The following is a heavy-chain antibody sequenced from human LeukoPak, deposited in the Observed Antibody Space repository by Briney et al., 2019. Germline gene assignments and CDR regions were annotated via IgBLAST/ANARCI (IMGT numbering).Heavy chain of an antibody. CDR2: TYYRSKWYN. Sequence: SQTLSLTCAISGDSVSSNSAAWNWIRQSPWRGLEWLGRTYYRSKWYNEYAVSVTSRITINPDTSKNQFSLHLNSVTPEDTAVYYCARDYYCSSFSCSFDYWGQGTLVTVSS. CDR1: GDSVSSNSAA. J-gene: IGHJ4*02. D-gene: IGHD2-2*01. CDR3: ARDYYCSSFSCSFDY. V-gene: IGHV6-1*01.